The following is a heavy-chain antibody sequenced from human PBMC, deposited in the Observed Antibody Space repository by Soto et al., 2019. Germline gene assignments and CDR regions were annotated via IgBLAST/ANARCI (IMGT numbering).Heavy chain of an antibody. CDR3: ATLEGAYCGGDCYSFNGMDV. D-gene: IGHD2-21*02. CDR2: IYPGDSYT. V-gene: IGHV5-51*01. Sequence: GESLKISCKGSGYSFTSYWIGWVRQMPGKGLEWMGIIYPGDSYTRYSPSFQGQVTISADKSISTAYLQWSSLKASDTAMYYCATLEGAYCGGDCYSFNGMDVWGQGTTVTVSS. J-gene: IGHJ6*02. CDR1: GYSFTSYW.